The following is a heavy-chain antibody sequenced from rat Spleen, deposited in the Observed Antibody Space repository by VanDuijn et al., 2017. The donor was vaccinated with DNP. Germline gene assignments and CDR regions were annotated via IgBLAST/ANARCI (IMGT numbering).Heavy chain of an antibody. CDR1: GFPFSNYD. D-gene: IGHD4-1*01. CDR2: ITTGGVDT. CDR3: CRKIWALDY. J-gene: IGHJ2*01. V-gene: IGHV5S23*01. Sequence: EVQLVKYVLRLVQPGRSLKLSCAASGFPFSNYDMAWVRQAPTKGLEWVASITTGGVDTYYQDYVKGRFTISRDNAKSTLYLQMDSLRYEDTATYYCCRKIWALDYWGQGVMVTVSS.